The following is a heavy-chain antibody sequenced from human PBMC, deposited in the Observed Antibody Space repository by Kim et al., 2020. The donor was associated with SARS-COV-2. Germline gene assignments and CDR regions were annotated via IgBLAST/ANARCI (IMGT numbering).Heavy chain of an antibody. Sequence: GGSLRLSCAASGFTFSSYWMSWVRQAPGKGLEWVATINQDGSEKYYVDSMMGRFTISRDNAKNALYLQMNSLRAEDTAVYYCARDSSANHWGQGTLVTVSS. D-gene: IGHD6-19*01. CDR1: GFTFSSYW. CDR2: INQDGSEK. CDR3: ARDSSANH. V-gene: IGHV3-7*03. J-gene: IGHJ5*02.